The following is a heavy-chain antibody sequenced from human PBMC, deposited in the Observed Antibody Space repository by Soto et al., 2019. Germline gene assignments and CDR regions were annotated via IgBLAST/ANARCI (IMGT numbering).Heavy chain of an antibody. CDR2: IYYSGST. J-gene: IGHJ5*02. D-gene: IGHD5-12*01. V-gene: IGHV4-59*01. CDR3: ARETPPRRWLQSGWFDP. CDR1: GGSISSYY. Sequence: SETLSLTCTVSGGSISSYYWSWIRQPPGKGLEWIGYIYYSGSTNYNPSLKSRVTISVDTSKNQFSLKLSSVTAADTAVYYCARETPPRRWLQSGWFDPWGQGTLVTSPQ.